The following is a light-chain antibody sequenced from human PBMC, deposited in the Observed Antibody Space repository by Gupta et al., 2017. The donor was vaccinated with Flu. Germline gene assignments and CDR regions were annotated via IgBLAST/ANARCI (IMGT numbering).Light chain of an antibody. CDR1: KLGDVY. CDR2: QDT. V-gene: IGLV3-1*01. Sequence: SYELTQPPSVSVSPGQTASVTCSGDKLGDVYVSWYQQKPGQPPVLVIYQDTQRPSRIPERFSGSNSGNTATLTISGTQAMDEADYYCQAWDSGTCGFGGGTKLTVL. J-gene: IGLJ2*01. CDR3: QAWDSGTCG.